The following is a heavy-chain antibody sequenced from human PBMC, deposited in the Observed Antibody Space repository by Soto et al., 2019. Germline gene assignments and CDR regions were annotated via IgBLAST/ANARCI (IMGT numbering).Heavy chain of an antibody. CDR3: ARGGGGVDFYGMDV. V-gene: IGHV4-30-2*01. CDR1: GGSISSGGYS. J-gene: IGHJ6*02. Sequence: SETLSLTCAVSGGSISSGGYSWSWIRQPPGKGLEWIGYIYHSGSTYYNPSLKSRVTISVDRSKNQFSLKLSSVTAADTAVYYCARGGGGVDFYGMDVWGQGTTVTVSS. CDR2: IYHSGST. D-gene: IGHD2-21*01.